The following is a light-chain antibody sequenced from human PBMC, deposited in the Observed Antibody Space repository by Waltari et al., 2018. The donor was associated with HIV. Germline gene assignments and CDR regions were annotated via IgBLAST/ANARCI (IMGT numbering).Light chain of an antibody. Sequence: SYVLTQPPSVSVAPGKTARITWGGNNMGSKSGHWYQQKPGQAPVLVIYYDSDRPSGIPERFSGSNSGNTATLTISRVEAGDEADYYCQVWDSSSDHVVFGGGTKLTVL. CDR3: QVWDSSSDHVV. J-gene: IGLJ2*01. V-gene: IGLV3-21*04. CDR1: NMGSKS. CDR2: YDS.